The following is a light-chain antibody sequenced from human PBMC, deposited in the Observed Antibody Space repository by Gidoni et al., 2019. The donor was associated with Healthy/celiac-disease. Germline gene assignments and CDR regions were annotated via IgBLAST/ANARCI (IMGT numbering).Light chain of an antibody. J-gene: IGKJ5*01. V-gene: IGKV1-39*01. CDR3: QQSYSTXXT. CDR1: QSISSY. CDR2: AAS. Sequence: IQMTQSPSSLSASVGDRVTITCRASQSISSYLNWYQQKPGKAPKLLIYAASSLQSGVPSRFSGSGSGTDFTLTISSLQPEDFATYYCQQSYSTXXTFXQGTRLEIK.